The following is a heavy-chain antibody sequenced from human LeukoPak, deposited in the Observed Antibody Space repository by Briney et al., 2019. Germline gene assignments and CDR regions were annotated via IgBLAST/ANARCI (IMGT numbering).Heavy chain of an antibody. J-gene: IGHJ4*02. D-gene: IGHD3-22*01. CDR3: ARDLTGDSSGYYSGPDY. CDR2: INPNTGGT. Sequence: ASVKVSCKASGYTFTGYYMHWVRQAPGQGLEWMGWINPNTGGTHYSKKFQGRVTMTRDTSITTAYIGVTRLRSDDTAVYYCARDLTGDSSGYYSGPDYWGQGTLVTVSS. CDR1: GYTFTGYY. V-gene: IGHV1-2*02.